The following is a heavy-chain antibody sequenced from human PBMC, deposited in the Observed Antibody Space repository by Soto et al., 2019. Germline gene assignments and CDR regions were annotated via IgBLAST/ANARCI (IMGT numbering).Heavy chain of an antibody. Sequence: GESLRLSCAASGFTFSSYSMNWVRQAPGKGLEWVSSISSSSSYIYYADSVKGRFTISRDNAKNSLYLQMNSLRAEDTAVYYCARAASVRSPFDYWGQGTLVTVSS. D-gene: IGHD3-10*01. CDR1: GFTFSSYS. CDR2: ISSSSSYI. CDR3: ARAASVRSPFDY. V-gene: IGHV3-21*01. J-gene: IGHJ4*02.